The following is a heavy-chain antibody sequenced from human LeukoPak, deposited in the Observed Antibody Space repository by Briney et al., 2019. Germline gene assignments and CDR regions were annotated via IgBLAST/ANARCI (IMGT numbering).Heavy chain of an antibody. CDR2: IIPIFGTA. D-gene: IGHD4-17*01. CDR1: GGTFSSYA. Sequence: SVKVSCKASGGTFSSYAISWVRQAPGQGLECMGRIIPIFGTANYAQKFQGRVTITTDESTSTAYMELSSLRSEDTAVYYCASSSPYGDYGKDDYWGQGTLVTVSS. CDR3: ASSSPYGDYGKDDY. V-gene: IGHV1-69*05. J-gene: IGHJ4*02.